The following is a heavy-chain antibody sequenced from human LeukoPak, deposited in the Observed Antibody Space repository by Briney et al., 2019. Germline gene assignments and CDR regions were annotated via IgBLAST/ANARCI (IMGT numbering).Heavy chain of an antibody. Sequence: PSETLSFTCTVSGGSISSGGYYWRWIRQHPGKGLEWIGYIYYSGSTYYNPSLKSRVTISVDTSKNQFSLKLSSVTAADTAVYYCARVVGGSRYYYDSSGYFGYFDYWGQGTLVTVSS. CDR2: IYYSGST. CDR1: GGSISSGGYY. J-gene: IGHJ4*02. D-gene: IGHD3-22*01. CDR3: ARVVGGSRYYYDSSGYFGYFDY. V-gene: IGHV4-31*03.